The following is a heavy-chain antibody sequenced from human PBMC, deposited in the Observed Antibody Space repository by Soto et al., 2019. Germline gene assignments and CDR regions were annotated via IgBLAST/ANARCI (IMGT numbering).Heavy chain of an antibody. V-gene: IGHV3-64*01. CDR2: ISSNGGTT. CDR3: VRRVSGNYDY. CDR1: GCTFSSYD. J-gene: IGHJ4*02. D-gene: IGHD1-7*01. Sequence: EVQLAESGGGMVQPGGSLRRSCVASGCTFSSYDMHWVRQAPGKGLEYVSSISSNGGTTYYGNSVKGRFTISRDNSKNTLYLQMGSLRAEDMAVYYCVRRVSGNYDYWGQGTLVTVSS.